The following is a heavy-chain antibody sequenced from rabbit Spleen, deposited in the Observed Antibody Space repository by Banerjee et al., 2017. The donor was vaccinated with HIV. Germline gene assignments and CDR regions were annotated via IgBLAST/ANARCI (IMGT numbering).Heavy chain of an antibody. CDR2: IYTGDGNT. D-gene: IGHD2-1*01. CDR1: GFSFSSRYY. V-gene: IGHV1S40*01. CDR3: ARGSTTMTMVITGYYFNL. Sequence: QSLEESGGDLVKPGASLTLTCTASGFSFSSRYYLCWVRQAPGKGLEWIACIYTGDGNTYYASWAKGRFTISKTSSTTVTLQMTSLTVADTATYFCARGSTTMTMVITGYYFNLWGPGTLVTVS. J-gene: IGHJ4*01.